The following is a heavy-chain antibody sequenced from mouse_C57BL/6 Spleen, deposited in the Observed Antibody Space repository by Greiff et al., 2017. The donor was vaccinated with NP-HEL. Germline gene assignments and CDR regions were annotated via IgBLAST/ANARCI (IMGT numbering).Heavy chain of an antibody. V-gene: IGHV14-4*01. CDR1: GFNITDDY. CDR2: IDPENGDT. D-gene: IGHD2-5*01. Sequence: EVQRVESGAELVRPGASVKLSCTASGFNITDDYMHWVKQRPEQGLEWIGWIDPENGDTEYASRFQGKATITADTSSNTAYLQLSSLTSEDTAVYYCTRGSNSHAMDYWGQGTSVTVSS. CDR3: TRGSNSHAMDY. J-gene: IGHJ4*01.